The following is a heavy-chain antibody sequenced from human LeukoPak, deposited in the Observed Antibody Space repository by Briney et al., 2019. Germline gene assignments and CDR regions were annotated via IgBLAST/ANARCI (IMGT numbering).Heavy chain of an antibody. D-gene: IGHD3-16*02. CDR1: GFTFSDYY. CDR3: ARVPRIRLGELSASTDYYYYYGMDV. Sequence: GGSLRLSCAASGFTFSDYYMSWIRQAPGKGLEWVSYISSSGSTIYYADSVKGRFTISRDNAKNSLYLQMNSLRAEDTAVYYCARVPRIRLGELSASTDYYYYYGMDVWGQGTTVTDSS. J-gene: IGHJ6*02. CDR2: ISSSGSTI. V-gene: IGHV3-11*01.